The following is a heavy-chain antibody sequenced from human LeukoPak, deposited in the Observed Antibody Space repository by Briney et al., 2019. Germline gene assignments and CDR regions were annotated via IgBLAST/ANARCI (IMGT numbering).Heavy chain of an antibody. D-gene: IGHD5-24*01. Sequence: ASVKVSCKASGGTFSSYAISWVRQAPGQGLEWMGGIIPIFGTANYAQKFQGRVTITADESTSTAYMELSSLRSEDTAVYHCAVQVEMAIDYWGQGTLVTVSS. V-gene: IGHV1-69*13. CDR1: GGTFSSYA. CDR3: AVQVEMAIDY. J-gene: IGHJ4*02. CDR2: IIPIFGTA.